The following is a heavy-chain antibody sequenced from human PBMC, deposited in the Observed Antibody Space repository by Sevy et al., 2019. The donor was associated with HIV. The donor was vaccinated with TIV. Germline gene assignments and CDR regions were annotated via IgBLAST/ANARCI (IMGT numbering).Heavy chain of an antibody. J-gene: IGHJ4*02. D-gene: IGHD2-21*01. V-gene: IGHV3-11*06. Sequence: GGSLRLSCAASVLIFSDYYMGWVRQAPGKGLEWVADISSGNTYTNYADSVKGRFTISRDNAKKSLYLQMNTLRAEDTAVYYCARLRVIASAPYYFDYWGQGALVTVSS. CDR3: ARLRVIASAPYYFDY. CDR2: ISSGNTYT. CDR1: VLIFSDYY.